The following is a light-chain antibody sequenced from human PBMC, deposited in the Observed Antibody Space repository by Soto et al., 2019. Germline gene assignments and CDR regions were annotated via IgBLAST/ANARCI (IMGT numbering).Light chain of an antibody. J-gene: IGLJ3*02. Sequence: QSVLTQPPSVSGAPGQRVTISCTGSRFNIGAGYDVHWYQQLPGTAPKLLIYGNSNRPSGVPDRFSGSKSGTSASLAITGLQAEDEADDYCQSYDISLSGFWVFGGGTKLTVL. CDR3: QSYDISLSGFWV. V-gene: IGLV1-40*01. CDR1: RFNIGAGYD. CDR2: GNS.